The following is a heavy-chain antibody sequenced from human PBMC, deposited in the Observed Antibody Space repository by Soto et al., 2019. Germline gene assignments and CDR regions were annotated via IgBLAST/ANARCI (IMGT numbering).Heavy chain of an antibody. Sequence: ASVKVSCKASGYTFTSYAMHWVRQAPGQRLEWMGWINAGNGNTKYSQKFQGRVTITRDTSASTAYMELSSLRSEDTAVYYCARGRDSGYDWLNYYYGMDVWGQGTTVTVSS. CDR2: INAGNGNT. J-gene: IGHJ6*02. D-gene: IGHD5-12*01. CDR1: GYTFTSYA. V-gene: IGHV1-3*01. CDR3: ARGRDSGYDWLNYYYGMDV.